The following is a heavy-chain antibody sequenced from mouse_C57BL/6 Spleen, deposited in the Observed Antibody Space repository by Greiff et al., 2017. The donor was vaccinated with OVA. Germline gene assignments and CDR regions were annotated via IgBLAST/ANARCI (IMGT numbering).Heavy chain of an antibody. CDR3: ARTPVVATDYAMDY. D-gene: IGHD1-1*01. CDR1: GYTFTSYW. Sequence: QVQLQQPGAELVRPGSSVKLSCKASGYTFTSYWMDWVKQRPGQGLEWIGNLYPSDSEPHYNQKFKDKATLTVDKSSSTAYMQLSSLTSEDSAVYYCARTPVVATDYAMDYWGQGTSVTVSS. V-gene: IGHV1-61*01. CDR2: LYPSDSEP. J-gene: IGHJ4*01.